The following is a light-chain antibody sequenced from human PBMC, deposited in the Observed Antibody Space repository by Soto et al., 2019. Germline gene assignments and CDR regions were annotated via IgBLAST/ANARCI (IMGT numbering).Light chain of an antibody. J-gene: IGKJ2*01. CDR2: GAS. Sequence: IGVTQSPCTLSLSPGERGTLSCRASQSVSSYLAWYQQKSGQAPRLLIYGASTRATDIPDRFRGSGSGTDFTLTISRLEPEDFAVYHCQQYGSSPYTFGQGTKVDIK. CDR3: QQYGSSPYT. CDR1: QSVSSY. V-gene: IGKV3-20*01.